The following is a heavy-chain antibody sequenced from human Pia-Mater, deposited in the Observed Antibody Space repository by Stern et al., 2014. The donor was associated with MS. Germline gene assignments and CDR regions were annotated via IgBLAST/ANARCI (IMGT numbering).Heavy chain of an antibody. V-gene: IGHV3-74*01. CDR1: GFTLSSYW. D-gene: IGHD2-21*02. Sequence: EVQLLESGGGLVQPGGSLILSCAASGFTLSSYWMHWVRQAPGKGLGWVSRLHSVGSSTSYVDSVTGPFTISEDNAKNTLYLHMNSLRAEDTAVYYCARDPSYCGGDCYANGFDPWGQGTLVTVSS. J-gene: IGHJ5*02. CDR3: ARDPSYCGGDCYANGFDP. CDR2: LHSVGSST.